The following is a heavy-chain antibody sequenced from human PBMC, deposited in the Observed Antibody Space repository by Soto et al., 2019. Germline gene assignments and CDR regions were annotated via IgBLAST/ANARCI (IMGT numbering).Heavy chain of an antibody. J-gene: IGHJ4*02. D-gene: IGHD5-12*01. CDR1: GGSTSSYY. CDR3: ARDSSSGPFDY. CDR2: IYYSGST. V-gene: IGHV4-59*01. Sequence: SETLSLTCTVSGGSTSSYYWSWIRQPPGKGLEWIGYIYYSGSTNYNPSLKSRVTISVDTSKNQFSLKLSSVTAADTAVYYCARDSSSGPFDYWGQGTLVTVSS.